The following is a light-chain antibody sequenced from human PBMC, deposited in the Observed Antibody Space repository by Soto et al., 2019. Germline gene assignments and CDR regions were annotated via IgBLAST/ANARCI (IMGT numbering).Light chain of an antibody. Sequence: DIPMTQSPSTLSASVGDRVTITCRASQSISSWLAWYQQKPGKAPKLLIYKASSLESGVPSRFSGSGSGTEFTLTISSLQPDDFATYYCQQYNSYSFCQGTKLEIK. CDR3: QQYNSYS. V-gene: IGKV1-5*03. CDR2: KAS. CDR1: QSISSW. J-gene: IGKJ2*01.